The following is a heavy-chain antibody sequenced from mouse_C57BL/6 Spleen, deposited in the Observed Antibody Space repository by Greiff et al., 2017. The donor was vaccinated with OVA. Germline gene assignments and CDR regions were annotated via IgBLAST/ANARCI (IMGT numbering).Heavy chain of an antibody. V-gene: IGHV10-1*01. CDR3: VRGNVYYFDY. CDR1: GFSFNTYA. Sequence: EVKVVESGGGLVQPKGSLKLSCAASGFSFNTYAMNWVRQAPGKGLEWVARIRSKSNNYATYYADSVKDRFTISRDDSESMLYLQMNNLKTEDTAMYYCVRGNVYYFDYWGQGTTLTVSS. CDR2: IRSKSNNYAT. J-gene: IGHJ2*01. D-gene: IGHD2-1*01.